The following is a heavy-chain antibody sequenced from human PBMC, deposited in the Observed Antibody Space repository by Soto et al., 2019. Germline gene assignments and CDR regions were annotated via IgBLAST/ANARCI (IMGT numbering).Heavy chain of an antibody. CDR2: IYPGDSDT. CDR1: GYSFTSYW. V-gene: IGHV5-51*01. J-gene: IGHJ6*02. CDR3: ARSAPGYDFWSGYYTPCYYYGMDV. Sequence: GESLKISCKGSGYSFTSYWIGWVRQMPGKGLGWMGIIYPGDSDTRYSPSFQGQVTISADKSISTAYLQWSSLKASDTAMYYCARSAPGYDFWSGYYTPCYYYGMDVWGQGTTVTVSS. D-gene: IGHD3-3*01.